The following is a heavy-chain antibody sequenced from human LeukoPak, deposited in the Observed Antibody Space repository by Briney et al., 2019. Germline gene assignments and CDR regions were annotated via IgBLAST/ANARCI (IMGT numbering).Heavy chain of an antibody. CDR3: ARDTTYYYDSSGYYHTFDY. Sequence: SVKLSCKASGGTFSSYAISWVRQAPGQGLEWMGRIIPILGIANYAQKFQGRVTITADKSTSTAYMELSSLRSEDTAVYYCARDTTYYYDSSGYYHTFDYGGEGTLVTVSS. CDR1: GGTFSSYA. J-gene: IGHJ4*02. CDR2: IIPILGIA. D-gene: IGHD3-22*01. V-gene: IGHV1-69*04.